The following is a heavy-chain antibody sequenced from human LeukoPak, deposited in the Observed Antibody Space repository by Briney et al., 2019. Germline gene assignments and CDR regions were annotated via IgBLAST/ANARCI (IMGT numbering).Heavy chain of an antibody. D-gene: IGHD2-15*01. J-gene: IGHJ6*02. V-gene: IGHV4-59*01. Sequence: SETLSLTCTISGGSISSYYWSWIRQPPGKGLEWIGYVGYRGNTNYNPSLKSRVTISIDTSKSLFSLKLNSVTAADTAVYYCARVEVGAANRQWYGMDVWGQGTTVTVSS. CDR3: ARVEVGAANRQWYGMDV. CDR1: GGSISSYY. CDR2: VGYRGNT.